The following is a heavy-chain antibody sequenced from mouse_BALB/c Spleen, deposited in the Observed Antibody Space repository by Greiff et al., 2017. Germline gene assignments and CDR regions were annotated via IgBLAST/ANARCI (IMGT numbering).Heavy chain of an antibody. V-gene: IGHV1-69*02. J-gene: IGHJ4*01. D-gene: IGHD1-1*01. CDR3: TRYGSSDAMDY. CDR1: GYTFTSYW. CDR2: IYPSDSYT. Sequence: QVQLQQPGAELVRPGASVKLSCKASGYTFTSYWINWVKQRPGQGLEWIGNIYPSDSYTNYNQKFKDKATLTVDKSSSTAYMQLSSPTSEDSAVYYCTRYGSSDAMDYWGQGTSVTVSS.